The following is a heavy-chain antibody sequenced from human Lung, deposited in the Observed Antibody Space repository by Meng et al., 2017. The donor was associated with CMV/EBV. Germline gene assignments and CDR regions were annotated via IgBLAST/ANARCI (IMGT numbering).Heavy chain of an antibody. CDR2: INPSGGRT. CDR3: ARGRGPSGSWYIDY. CDR1: GYIFTSYC. D-gene: IGHD6-13*01. Sequence: ASVNVSCKADGYIFTSYCIHWVRQAPGQGLEWMGKINPSGGRTTYAQKFQGRLTMTRNPSTSTIYMEVSSLRSEDTAVYYCARGRGPSGSWYIDYWGQGTLVTVSS. J-gene: IGHJ4*02. V-gene: IGHV1-46*01.